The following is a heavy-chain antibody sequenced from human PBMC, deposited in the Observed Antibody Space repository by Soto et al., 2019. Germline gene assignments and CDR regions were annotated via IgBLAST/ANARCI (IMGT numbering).Heavy chain of an antibody. J-gene: IGHJ6*02. D-gene: IGHD3-9*01. CDR2: IYYSGST. V-gene: IGHV4-31*03. CDR3: ARDSLTGYYRGLLDYGMDV. Sequence: PSETLSLTCTVSGGSISSGGYYWSWIRQHPGKGLEWIGYIYYSGSTYYNPSLKSRVTISVDTSKNQFSLKLSSVTAADTAVYYCARDSLTGYYRGLLDYGMDVCGQGTTLTVSS. CDR1: GGSISSGGYY.